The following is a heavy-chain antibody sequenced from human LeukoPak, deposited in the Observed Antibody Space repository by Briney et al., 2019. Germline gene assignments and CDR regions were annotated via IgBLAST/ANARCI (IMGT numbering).Heavy chain of an antibody. CDR3: AREANDAFDI. Sequence: DPSETLSLTCTVSGGSISSYYWSWIRQPPGKGLEWIGYIYYSGSTNYNPSLKSQVTISVDTSKNQFSLKLSSVTAADTAVYYCAREANDAFDIWGQGTMVTVSS. J-gene: IGHJ3*02. CDR2: IYYSGST. CDR1: GGSISSYY. V-gene: IGHV4-59*12.